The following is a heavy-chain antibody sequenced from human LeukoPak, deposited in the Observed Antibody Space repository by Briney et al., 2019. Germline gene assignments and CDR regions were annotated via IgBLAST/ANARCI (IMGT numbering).Heavy chain of an antibody. J-gene: IGHJ4*02. CDR3: ARDPVLRYFDWLLYGYYFDY. CDR1: GFTFSSYS. D-gene: IGHD3-9*01. V-gene: IGHV3-48*01. Sequence: GGSLRLSCAASGFTFSSYSMNWVRQAPGKGLEWVSYISSSSSTIYYADSVKGRFTISRDNAKNSLYLQMNSLRAEDTAVYYCARDPVLRYFDWLLYGYYFDYWGQGTLVTVSS. CDR2: ISSSSSTI.